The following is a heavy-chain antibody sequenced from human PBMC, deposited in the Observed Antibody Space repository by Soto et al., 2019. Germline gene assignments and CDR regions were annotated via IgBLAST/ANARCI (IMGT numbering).Heavy chain of an antibody. V-gene: IGHV1-3*01. D-gene: IGHD6-13*01. CDR1: GYTFTSYA. Sequence: ASVKVSCKASGYTFTSYAMHWVRQAPGQRLEWMGWINAGNGNTKYSQKFQGRVTITRDTSASTAYMELSSLRSEDTAVYYCARDRNEALVLDYGMDVWGQGTTVTVSS. CDR3: ARDRNEALVLDYGMDV. CDR2: INAGNGNT. J-gene: IGHJ6*02.